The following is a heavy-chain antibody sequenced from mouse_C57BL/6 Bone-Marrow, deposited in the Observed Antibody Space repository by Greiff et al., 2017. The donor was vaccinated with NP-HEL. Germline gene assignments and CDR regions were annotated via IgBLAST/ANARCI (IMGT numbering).Heavy chain of an antibody. V-gene: IGHV6-6*01. CDR1: GFTFSDAW. J-gene: IGHJ4*01. CDR2: IRNKANNHAT. Sequence: EVMLVESGGGLVQPGGSMKLSCAASGFTFSDAWMDWVRQSPEKGLEWVAEIRNKANNHATYYAESVKGRFTISRDDSKSSVYLQMNSLRAEDTGIYYCTRGDGNYVNYAMDYWGQGTSVTVSS. D-gene: IGHD2-1*01. CDR3: TRGDGNYVNYAMDY.